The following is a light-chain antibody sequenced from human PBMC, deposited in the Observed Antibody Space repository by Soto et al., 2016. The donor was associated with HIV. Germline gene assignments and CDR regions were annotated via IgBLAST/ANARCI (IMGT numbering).Light chain of an antibody. CDR3: QVWDSSDHYV. V-gene: IGLV3-21*03. Sequence: SYELTQPPSVSVAPGKTARITCGGNNIGTRSMHWYQQKAGQAPVLVVYDDSDRPSGIPERFSGSNSGNTVTLTISRVEAGDEADYYCQVWDSSDHYVFGTGTKVTVL. J-gene: IGLJ1*01. CDR2: DDS. CDR1: NIGTRS.